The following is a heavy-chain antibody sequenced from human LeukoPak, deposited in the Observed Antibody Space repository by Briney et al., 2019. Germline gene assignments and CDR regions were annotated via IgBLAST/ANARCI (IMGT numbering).Heavy chain of an antibody. V-gene: IGHV4-34*01. D-gene: IGHD6-13*01. J-gene: IGHJ4*02. Sequence: SETLSLTCAVYGGSFSGYYWSWIRQPPGKGLEWIGEINHSGSTSYNPSLKSRVTISVDTSKNQFSLKLSSVTAADTAVYYCARRLAGTEDYWGQGTLVTVSS. CDR3: ARRLAGTEDY. CDR1: GGSFSGYY. CDR2: INHSGST.